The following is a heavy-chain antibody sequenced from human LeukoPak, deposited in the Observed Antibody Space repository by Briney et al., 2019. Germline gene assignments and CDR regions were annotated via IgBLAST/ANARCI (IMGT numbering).Heavy chain of an antibody. D-gene: IGHD5-18*01. CDR2: ISGSGGST. CDR1: GFTFSTSW. V-gene: IGHV3-23*01. CDR3: AKGIYSYGSEIDY. J-gene: IGHJ4*02. Sequence: GGSLRLSCVASGFTFSTSWMSWVRQAPGKGLEWVSAISGSGGSTYYADSVKGRFTISRDNSKNTLYLQMNSLRAEDTAVYYCAKGIYSYGSEIDYWGQGTLVTVSS.